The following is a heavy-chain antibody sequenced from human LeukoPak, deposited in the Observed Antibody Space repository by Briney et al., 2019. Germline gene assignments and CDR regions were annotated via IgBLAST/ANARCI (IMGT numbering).Heavy chain of an antibody. CDR3: AKWGPHCVGDYCPALDS. CDR1: RFTFSNYW. J-gene: IGHJ4*02. D-gene: IGHD2-21*02. V-gene: IGHV3-7*01. CDR2: INQDGSKK. Sequence: GGSLRLSCVASRFTFSNYWMCWVRQAPGKGLEWVANINQDGSKKPYADSMKGRFTISRDNAKESLYLQLNSLRADDTAVYYCAKWGPHCVGDYCPALDSWGQGTLVTVSS.